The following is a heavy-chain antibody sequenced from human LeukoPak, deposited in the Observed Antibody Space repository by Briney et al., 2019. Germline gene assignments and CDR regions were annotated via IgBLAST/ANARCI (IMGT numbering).Heavy chain of an antibody. CDR3: ARDRETWHGLRYFVY. J-gene: IGHJ4*02. Sequence: ASVKVSXKASGYTFTGYYMHWVRQAPGQGLEWMGWISAYNGNTNYAQKLQGRVTMTTDTSTSTAYMELRSLRSDDTAVYYCARDRETWHGLRYFVYWGQGTLVTVSS. D-gene: IGHD1-26*01. CDR2: ISAYNGNT. V-gene: IGHV1-18*04. CDR1: GYTFTGYY.